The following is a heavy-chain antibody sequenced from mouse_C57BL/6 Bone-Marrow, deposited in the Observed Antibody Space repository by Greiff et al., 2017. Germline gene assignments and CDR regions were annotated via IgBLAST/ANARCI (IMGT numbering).Heavy chain of an antibody. D-gene: IGHD3-1*01. CDR3: ARDPLGGAMDY. CDR2: ISYDGSN. J-gene: IGHJ4*01. CDR1: GYSITSGYY. V-gene: IGHV3-6*01. Sequence: EVQLVESGPGLVKPSQSLSLTCSVTGYSITSGYYWNWIRQFPGNKLEWMGYISYDGSNNYNPSLKNRISITRDTSKNQFFLKLNSVTTEDTATYYCARDPLGGAMDYWGQGTSVTVSS.